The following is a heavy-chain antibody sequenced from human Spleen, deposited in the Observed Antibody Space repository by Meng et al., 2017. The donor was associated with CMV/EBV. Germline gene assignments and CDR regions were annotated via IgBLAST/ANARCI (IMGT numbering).Heavy chain of an antibody. Sequence: SVKVSCKASGGTFSSYTISWVRQATGQGLEWMGRIIPILGIANYAQKFQGRVTITADKSTSTAYMELSSLRSEDTAVYYCARDQSSGYSYYFDYWGQGTLVTVSS. D-gene: IGHD3-22*01. CDR3: ARDQSSGYSYYFDY. V-gene: IGHV1-69*04. J-gene: IGHJ4*02. CDR2: IIPILGIA. CDR1: GGTFSSYT.